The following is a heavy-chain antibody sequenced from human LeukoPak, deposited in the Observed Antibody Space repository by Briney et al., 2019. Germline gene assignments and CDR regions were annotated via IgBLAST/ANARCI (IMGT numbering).Heavy chain of an antibody. V-gene: IGHV3-33*06. CDR1: GFSFSHYG. Sequence: PGRSLTLSCVASGFSFSHYGMHWVRQAPGKGLQWVAVIWCDSSSAYYVPSVKGRFTISRDNARNTLYLHMNNLRPEDTAIYYCAKDQEEWLIREVGHWGQGTLVTVSS. J-gene: IGHJ4*02. CDR2: IWCDSSSA. D-gene: IGHD6-19*01. CDR3: AKDQEEWLIREVGH.